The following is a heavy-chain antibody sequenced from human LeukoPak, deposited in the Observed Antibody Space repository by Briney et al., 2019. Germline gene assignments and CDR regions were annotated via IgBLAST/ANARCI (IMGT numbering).Heavy chain of an antibody. J-gene: IGHJ6*02. Sequence: QPGGSLRLSCAASGFTFSSYGMHWVRQAPGKGLEWVAVIWYDGSNKYYADSVKGRFTISRDNSKNTLYLQINSLRGEDTGVYYCAKDLGYINYHYYGIDVWGPGTKVTVS. CDR3: AKDLGYINYHYYGIDV. V-gene: IGHV3-33*06. CDR1: GFTFSSYG. CDR2: IWYDGSNK. D-gene: IGHD1-1*01.